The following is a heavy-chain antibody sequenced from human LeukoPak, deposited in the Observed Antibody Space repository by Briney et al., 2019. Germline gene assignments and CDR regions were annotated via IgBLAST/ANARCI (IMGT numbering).Heavy chain of an antibody. J-gene: IGHJ4*02. CDR2: ISSNGGST. D-gene: IGHD6-13*01. V-gene: IGHV3-64*01. CDR1: GFTFSSYA. CDR3: ARDVDGSSWTTYYFDY. Sequence: PGGSLRLSCAASGFTFSSYAMHWVRQAPGKGLEYVSAISSNGGSTYYANSVKGRFTISRDNARNSLYLQMNSLRAEDTAVYYCARDVDGSSWTTYYFDYWGQGTLVTVSS.